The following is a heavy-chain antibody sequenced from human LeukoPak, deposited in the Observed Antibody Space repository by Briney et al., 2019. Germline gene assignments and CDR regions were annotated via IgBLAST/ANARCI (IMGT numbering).Heavy chain of an antibody. D-gene: IGHD3-22*01. V-gene: IGHV3-23*01. CDR3: AKDRLGTYYYDSSGYYPGSFDY. Sequence: GGSLRLSCAASGFTFSSHAMSWVRQAPGKGLEWVSAISGSGGSTYYADSVKGRFTISRDNSKNTLYLQMNSLRAEDTAVYYCAKDRLGTYYYDSSGYYPGSFDYWGQGTLVTVSS. CDR2: ISGSGGST. CDR1: GFTFSSHA. J-gene: IGHJ4*02.